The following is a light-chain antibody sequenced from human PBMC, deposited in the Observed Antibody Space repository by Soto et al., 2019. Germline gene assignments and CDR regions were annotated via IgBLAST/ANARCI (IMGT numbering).Light chain of an antibody. V-gene: IGKV3-20*01. J-gene: IGKJ1*01. CDR2: GAS. CDR1: QSVSSSF. Sequence: IVWTQSPDTLSLSPGERATLSCRTSQSVSSSFLAWYRQQSGQYPRLLIYGASSRATLIPARFSGSGSGTHFTLTINGLQPEDFAGFYCQQYGTSPWTFGQGTKVEIK. CDR3: QQYGTSPWT.